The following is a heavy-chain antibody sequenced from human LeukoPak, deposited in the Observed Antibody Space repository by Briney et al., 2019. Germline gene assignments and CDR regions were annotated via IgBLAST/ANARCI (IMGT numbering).Heavy chain of an antibody. J-gene: IGHJ4*02. CDR1: GYTFTSYG. CDR3: ARDLKRGYSSGRYSWGTGSSNDY. V-gene: IGHV1-18*01. CDR2: ISPYNHKT. Sequence: ASVKVSCKASGYTFTSYGIWWVRQAPGHGLECMGWISPYNHKTKYAQNIQDRATMTTDTSTSTAYMELRSLRYDDTAVYYCARDLKRGYSSGRYSWGTGSSNDYWGQGTLVTVSS. D-gene: IGHD6-19*01.